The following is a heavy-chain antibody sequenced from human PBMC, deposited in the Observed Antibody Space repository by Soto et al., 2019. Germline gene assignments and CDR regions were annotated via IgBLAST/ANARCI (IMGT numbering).Heavy chain of an antibody. D-gene: IGHD5-12*01. CDR1: GFDFGDYS. V-gene: IGHV3-48*01. CDR2: ISFSSKTI. J-gene: IGHJ4*02. Sequence: SGGSLRLSCTASGFDFGDYSFHWVRQAPGKGLEWLSYISFSSKTIYYADSVKGRFTVSRDNAKKSLYLQMHTLRVEDTAVYYCARESSGYDLGDDFWGQGTPVPVSS. CDR3: ARESSGYDLGDDF.